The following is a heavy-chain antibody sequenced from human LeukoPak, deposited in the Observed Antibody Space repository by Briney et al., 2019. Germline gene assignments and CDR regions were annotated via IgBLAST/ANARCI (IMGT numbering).Heavy chain of an antibody. CDR2: INSDGSST. CDR3: ARGSGWLYYFDY. D-gene: IGHD6-19*01. J-gene: IGHJ4*02. V-gene: IGHV3-74*01. Sequence: SGGSLRLSCAASGFTFSSYWMCWVRQAPGTGLVWVSRINSDGSSTSYADSVKGRFTISRDNAKNTLYLQMNSLRAEDTAVYYCARGSGWLYYFDYWGQGTLVTVSS. CDR1: GFTFSSYW.